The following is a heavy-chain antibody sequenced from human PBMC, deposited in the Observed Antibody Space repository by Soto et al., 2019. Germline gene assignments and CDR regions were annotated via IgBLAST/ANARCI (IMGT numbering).Heavy chain of an antibody. CDR1: GASITSDDFY. D-gene: IGHD3-22*01. Sequence: PSETLSLTCTVSGASITSDDFYCSWIHQHPGKGLEWIGYMYHSGNTYYNPSLRGRLTMSLDTSKNQFSLKLTSVTAADTAVYYCVKYYYDSSGLNWFDPWGPGTLVTVSS. CDR2: MYHSGNT. CDR3: VKYYYDSSGLNWFDP. J-gene: IGHJ5*02. V-gene: IGHV4-31*03.